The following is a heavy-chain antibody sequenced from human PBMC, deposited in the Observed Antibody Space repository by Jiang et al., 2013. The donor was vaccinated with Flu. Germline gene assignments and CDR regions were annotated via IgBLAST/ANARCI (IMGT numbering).Heavy chain of an antibody. J-gene: IGHJ3*02. CDR2: IYPDDSKS. CDR1: GYSFYGFW. D-gene: IGHD1-1*01. CDR3: ARQWNFDI. V-gene: IGHV5-51*01. Sequence: GAEVKKPGESLKISCKGSGYSFYGFWIVWVRQMPGKGLEWMGMIYPDDSKSRYSPSFQGQVTISADKSISTAYLQWSSLKASDTAMYYCARQWNFDIWGQGTMVTVSS.